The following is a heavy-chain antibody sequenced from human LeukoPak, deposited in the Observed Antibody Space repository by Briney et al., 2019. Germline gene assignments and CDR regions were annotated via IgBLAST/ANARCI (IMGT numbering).Heavy chain of an antibody. CDR1: GFTFSSYS. D-gene: IGHD2-2*01. Sequence: PGGSLRLSCAASGFTFSSYSMNWVRQAPGKGLEWVSSISSSSSYIYYADSVKGRFTISRDNAKNSLYLQMNSLRAEDTAVYYCARDSGPGIVVVPAAIARGVRTDAFDTWGQGTMVTVSS. V-gene: IGHV3-21*01. CDR2: ISSSSSYI. CDR3: ARDSGPGIVVVPAAIARGVRTDAFDT. J-gene: IGHJ3*02.